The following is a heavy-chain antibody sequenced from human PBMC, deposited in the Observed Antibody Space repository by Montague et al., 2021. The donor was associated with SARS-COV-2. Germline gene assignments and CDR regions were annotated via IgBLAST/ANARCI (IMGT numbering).Heavy chain of an antibody. CDR2: IYHTGST. CDR3: ARDSGYYDSSGYSYDAFDI. V-gene: IGHV4-31*03. CDR1: GGSISSGGYY. D-gene: IGHD3-22*01. Sequence: TLSLTCTVSGGSISSGGYYWSWIRQHPGKGLEWIGYIYHTGSTHYNPSLKSRATISKETSKNHFSLNLSSVTAANSAVYYCARDSGYYDSSGYSYDAFDIWGQGTKVTVSS. J-gene: IGHJ3*02.